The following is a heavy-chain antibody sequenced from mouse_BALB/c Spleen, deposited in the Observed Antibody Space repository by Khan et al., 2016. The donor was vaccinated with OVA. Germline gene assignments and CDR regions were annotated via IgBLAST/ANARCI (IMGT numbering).Heavy chain of an antibody. D-gene: IGHD1-1*01. CDR1: GYSITSGYA. Sequence: EVQLQESGPGLVKPSQSLSLTCTVTGYSITSGYAWNWIRQFPGNKLEWMGYISYSGGTSYNPSLKSRISITRDTSKNQFFLQLNSVTTEDTATYYCARGNYYGYYFDYWGQGTPLKVTS. J-gene: IGHJ2*01. CDR3: ARGNYYGYYFDY. CDR2: ISYSGGT. V-gene: IGHV3-2*02.